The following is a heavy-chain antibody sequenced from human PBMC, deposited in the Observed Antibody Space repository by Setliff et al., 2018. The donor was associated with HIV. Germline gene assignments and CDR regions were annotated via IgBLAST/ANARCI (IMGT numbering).Heavy chain of an antibody. Sequence: LRLSCAASGFTFSNYPMHWVRQVPGKGLEDVSVISSNGGTTLYADSVRGRFTISRDDSKNTLYLQMGNLRPEDMAVYYCVRGVVAGTGGWFGPWGQGILVTVSS. CDR1: GFTFSNYP. CDR3: VRGVVAGTGGWFGP. D-gene: IGHD1-1*01. V-gene: IGHV3-64*02. CDR2: ISSNGGTT. J-gene: IGHJ5*02.